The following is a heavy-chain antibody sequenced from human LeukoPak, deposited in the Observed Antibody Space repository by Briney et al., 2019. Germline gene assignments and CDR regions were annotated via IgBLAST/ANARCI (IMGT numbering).Heavy chain of an antibody. D-gene: IGHD5-24*01. CDR1: GFTFSSFV. Sequence: GGSLRLSCSASGFTFSSFVMHWVRQAPGKGLEYVSAISSKGHSTYYADSVKGRFTISRDNSKNRLYLQMSSLRAEDTAVYYCASDCRDGYNFDYWGQGTLVTVSS. J-gene: IGHJ4*02. CDR2: ISSKGHST. CDR3: ASDCRDGYNFDY. V-gene: IGHV3-64D*06.